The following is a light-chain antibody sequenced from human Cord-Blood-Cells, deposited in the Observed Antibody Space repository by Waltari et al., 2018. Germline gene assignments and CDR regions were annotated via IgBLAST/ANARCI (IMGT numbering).Light chain of an antibody. CDR2: DAS. J-gene: IGKJ5*01. V-gene: IGKV3-11*01. CDR3: QQRSNWPPIT. Sequence: EIVLTQSPATLSLSPGERATLSCRASQSVSSYLAWYQQKPGQAPRLLIHDASNRATGIPARFSGSGSGTDSTLTISSLEPEDFAVYYCQQRSNWPPITFGQGTRLEIK. CDR1: QSVSSY.